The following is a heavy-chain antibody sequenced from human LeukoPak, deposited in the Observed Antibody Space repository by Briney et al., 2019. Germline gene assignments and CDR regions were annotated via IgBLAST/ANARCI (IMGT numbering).Heavy chain of an antibody. CDR1: GFTFSSYA. V-gene: IGHV3-30-3*01. CDR2: ILSDGSNK. Sequence: GRSLRLSCAASGFTFSSYAMHWVRQAPGKGLEWVAVILSDGSNKYYADSVKGRFTISRDNSKNTLYLQMNSLRAEDTAIYYCARAYYDTSGRFDYWGQGTLVTVSS. D-gene: IGHD3-22*01. J-gene: IGHJ4*02. CDR3: ARAYYDTSGRFDY.